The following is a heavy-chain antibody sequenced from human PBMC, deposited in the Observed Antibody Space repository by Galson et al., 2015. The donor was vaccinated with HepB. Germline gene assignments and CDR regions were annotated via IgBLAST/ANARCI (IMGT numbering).Heavy chain of an antibody. V-gene: IGHV1-24*01. D-gene: IGHD3-10*01. J-gene: IGHJ5*02. Sequence: SVKVSCKVSGYTLTELSMHWVRQAPGKGLEWMGGFDPEDGETIYAQKFRGRVTMTEDTSTDTAYMELSSLRSEDTAVYYCATDSHNDVLLWFGELNHWGQGTLVTVSS. CDR1: GYTLTELS. CDR3: ATDSHNDVLLWFGELNH. CDR2: FDPEDGET.